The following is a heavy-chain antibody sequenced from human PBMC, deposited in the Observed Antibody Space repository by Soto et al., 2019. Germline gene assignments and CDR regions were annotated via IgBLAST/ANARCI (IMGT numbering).Heavy chain of an antibody. CDR1: GFTFSSYA. V-gene: IGHV3-23*01. CDR3: AKDEELLWFGELFY. D-gene: IGHD3-10*01. Sequence: GGSLRLSCAASGFTFSSYAMSWVRRAPGKGLEWVSAISGSGGSTYYADSVKGRFTISRDNSKNTLYLQMNSLRAEDTAVYYCAKDEELLWFGELFYWGQGTLVTVSS. CDR2: ISGSGGST. J-gene: IGHJ4*02.